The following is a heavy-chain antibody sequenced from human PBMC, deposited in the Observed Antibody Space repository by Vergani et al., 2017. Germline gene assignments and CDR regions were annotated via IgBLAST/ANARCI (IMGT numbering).Heavy chain of an antibody. Sequence: QVQLVESGGGVVQPGRSLRLSCAASGFTFSSYGMHWVRQAPGKGLEWVAFIWYDGSNKYYADSVKGRFTIYRDNSKNTLYLQMNILIAEDTAVYYCAKAEYDADYYDYGMDVWGKGP. D-gene: IGHD2/OR15-2a*01. CDR2: IWYDGSNK. CDR1: GFTFSSYG. J-gene: IGHJ6*04. CDR3: AKAEYDADYYDYGMDV. V-gene: IGHV3-33*06.